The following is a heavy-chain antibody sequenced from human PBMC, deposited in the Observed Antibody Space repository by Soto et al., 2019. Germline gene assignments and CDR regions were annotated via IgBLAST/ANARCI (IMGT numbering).Heavy chain of an antibody. CDR2: IYPGDSDT. J-gene: IGHJ6*02. V-gene: IGHV5-51*01. CDR3: GNSEGGGKNCYGMAV. D-gene: IGHD1-1*01. CDR1: GYSFTSYW. Sequence: GESLKISCKGSGYSFTSYWIGWVRQMPGKGLEWMGIIYPGDSDTRYSPSFQGQVTISADKSISTAYLQWSSLKASDTAMYYFGNSEGGGKNCYGMAVWAQGTTAPVS.